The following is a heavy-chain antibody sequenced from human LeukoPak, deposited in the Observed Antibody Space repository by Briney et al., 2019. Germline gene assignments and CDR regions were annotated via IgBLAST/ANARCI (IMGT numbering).Heavy chain of an antibody. D-gene: IGHD6-13*01. V-gene: IGHV3-73*01. Sequence: GGSLRLSCAASGFTFSGSAMHWVRQASGKGLEWLGRIRSKADSYTTAYAASVKGRFTVSRDDSKNTAYLQMNSLKTEDTAVYYCRTAADLNDYWGQGTLVTVSS. J-gene: IGHJ4*02. CDR2: IRSKADSYTT. CDR3: RTAADLNDY. CDR1: GFTFSGSA.